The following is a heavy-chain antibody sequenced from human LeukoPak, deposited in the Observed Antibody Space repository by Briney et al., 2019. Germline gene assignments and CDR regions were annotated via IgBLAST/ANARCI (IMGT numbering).Heavy chain of an antibody. Sequence: ASVKVSCKASGYTFTSYAIKWVRQAPGQGLAWMGWINTNTGNPTYAQGFTGRFVFSLDTSVSTAYLQISSLKAEDSAVYYCARGDAFYDFWNGHNYYYYMDVWGKGTTVTVSS. CDR1: GYTFTSYA. J-gene: IGHJ6*03. V-gene: IGHV7-4-1*02. D-gene: IGHD3-3*01. CDR2: INTNTGNP. CDR3: ARGDAFYDFWNGHNYYYYMDV.